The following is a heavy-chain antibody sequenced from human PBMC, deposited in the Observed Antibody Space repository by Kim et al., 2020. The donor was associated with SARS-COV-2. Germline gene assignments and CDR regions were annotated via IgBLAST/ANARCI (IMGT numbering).Heavy chain of an antibody. CDR2: INHSGST. V-gene: IGHV4-34*01. CDR3: ARGRSPGSGYDRPYYYYYG. CDR1: GGSFSGYY. Sequence: SETLSLTCAVYGGSFSGYYWSWIRQPPGKGLEWIGEINHSGSTNYNPSLKSRVTISVDTSKNQFSLKLSSVTAADTAVYYCARGRSPGSGYDRPYYYYYG. D-gene: IGHD5-12*01. J-gene: IGHJ6*01.